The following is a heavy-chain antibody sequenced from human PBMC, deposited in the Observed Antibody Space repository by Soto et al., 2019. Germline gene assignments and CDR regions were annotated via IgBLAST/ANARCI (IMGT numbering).Heavy chain of an antibody. V-gene: IGHV3-21*01. CDR1: GFTFSSYS. J-gene: IGHJ4*02. CDR2: ISSSSSYI. D-gene: IGHD3-10*01. Sequence: GGSLRLSCAASGFTFSSYSMNWVRQAPGKGLEWVSSISSSSSYIYYADSVKGRFTISRDNAKNSLYLQMNSLRAEDTAVYYCERENLRGGPSIWGQGTLVTVSS. CDR3: ERENLRGGPSI.